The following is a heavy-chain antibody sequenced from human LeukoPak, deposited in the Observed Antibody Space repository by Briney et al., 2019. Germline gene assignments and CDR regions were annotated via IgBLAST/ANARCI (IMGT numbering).Heavy chain of an antibody. CDR1: GFTFGSYG. D-gene: IGHD1-26*01. CDR2: IRSDGSNK. CDR3: ARGVANIVGARFPFDY. J-gene: IGHJ4*02. V-gene: IGHV3-30*02. Sequence: PGGSLRLSCAASGFTFGSYGMHWVRQAPGKGLEWVTFIRSDGSNKYYADSVKGRFTISRDNAKNSLYLQMNSLRAEDTAVYYCARGVANIVGARFPFDYWGQGTLVTVSS.